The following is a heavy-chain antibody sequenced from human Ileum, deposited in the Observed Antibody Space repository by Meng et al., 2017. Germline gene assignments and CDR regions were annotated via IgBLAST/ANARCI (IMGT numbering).Heavy chain of an antibody. CDR1: GASITHYY. J-gene: IGHJ2*01. V-gene: IGHV4-59*01. Sequence: GSLRLSCTVSGASITHYYWNWTRQPPGKALEWNASVYYSGTTDYNPSVKSRVTIPLDTSKNQFSLKLTSVTAADTAVYYCARSIPAVVISGSWYLDLWGRGTTVTVSS. CDR2: VYYSGTT. D-gene: IGHD3-22*01. CDR3: ARSIPAVVISGSWYLDL.